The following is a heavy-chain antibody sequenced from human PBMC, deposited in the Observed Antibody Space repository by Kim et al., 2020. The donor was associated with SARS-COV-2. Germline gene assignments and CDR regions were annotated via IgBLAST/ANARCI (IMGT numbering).Heavy chain of an antibody. J-gene: IGHJ4*02. D-gene: IGHD3-10*01. CDR2: INHSGST. CDR1: GGSFSGYY. Sequence: SETLSLTCAVYGGSFSGYYWSWIRQPPGKGLEWIGEINHSGSTNYNPSLKSRVTISVDTSKNQFSLKLSSVTAADTAVYYCARGKYYYGSGSSSRLHDYWGQGTLVTVSS. CDR3: ARGKYYYGSGSSSRLHDY. V-gene: IGHV4-34*01.